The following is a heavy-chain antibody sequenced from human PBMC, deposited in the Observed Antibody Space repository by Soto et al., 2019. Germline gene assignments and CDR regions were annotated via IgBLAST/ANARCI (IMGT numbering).Heavy chain of an antibody. Sequence: SETLSLTCAVYGGSFSGYYWSWIRQPPGKGLEWIGEINHSGSTNYNPSLKSRVTISVDTSKNQFSLKLSSVTAADTAVYYCARGQVRVYYYYAMDVWGQGTTVTVSS. CDR3: ARGQVRVYYYYAMDV. V-gene: IGHV4-34*01. CDR2: INHSGST. J-gene: IGHJ6*02. CDR1: GGSFSGYY.